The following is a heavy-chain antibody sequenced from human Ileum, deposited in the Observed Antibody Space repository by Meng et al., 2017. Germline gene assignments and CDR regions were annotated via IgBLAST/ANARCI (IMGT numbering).Heavy chain of an antibody. CDR1: GASVSSSSDA. D-gene: IGHD5-18*01. CDR3: AKNTHTGFDV. CDR2: TYYGSKWYY. J-gene: IGHJ3*01. Sequence: QVQLQQSGPGLVRPSQTLSLTCAISGASVSSSSDAWNWIRQSPSRGLEWLGRTYYGSKWYYGYAVSQRSRLTINPDTSKNQFSLQLNSVTPEDTAVYYCAKNTHTGFDVWGQGTMVTVSS. V-gene: IGHV6-1*01.